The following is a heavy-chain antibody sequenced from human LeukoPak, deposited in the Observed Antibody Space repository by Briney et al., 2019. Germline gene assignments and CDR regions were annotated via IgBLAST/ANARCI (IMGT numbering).Heavy chain of an antibody. V-gene: IGHV4-4*02. CDR3: AVGGVYLRGGAEAFDI. J-gene: IGHJ3*02. Sequence: SGTLSLTCAVSGGSISSSNWWSWVRQPPGKGLEWIGEIYHSGSTNYNPSLKSRVTISVDKSKNQFSLKLSSVTAADTAVYYCAVGGVYLRGGAEAFDIWGQGTMVTISS. CDR1: GGSISSSNW. D-gene: IGHD3-10*01. CDR2: IYHSGST.